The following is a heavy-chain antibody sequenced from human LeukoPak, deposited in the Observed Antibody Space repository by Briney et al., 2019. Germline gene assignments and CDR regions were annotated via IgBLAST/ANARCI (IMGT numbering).Heavy chain of an antibody. V-gene: IGHV3-9*01. CDR1: GFTFDDYA. CDR2: ISWNSGSI. J-gene: IGHJ5*02. D-gene: IGHD1-1*01. Sequence: GGSLRLSCAASGFTFDDYAMHWVRQAPGKGLEWVSGISWNSGSIGYADSVKGQFTISRDNAKNSLYLQMNSLRVEDTALYYCAKGSVGLEPPSGPWGQGTLVTVSS. CDR3: AKGSVGLEPPSGP.